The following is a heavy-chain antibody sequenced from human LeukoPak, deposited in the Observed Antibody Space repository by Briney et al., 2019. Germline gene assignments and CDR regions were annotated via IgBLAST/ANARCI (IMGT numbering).Heavy chain of an antibody. J-gene: IGHJ3*02. Sequence: SETLSLTCTVSGGSISSGDYYWSWIRQPPGKGLEWIGYIYYSGSTYYNPPLKSRVTISVDTSKNQFSLKLSSVTAADTAVYYCTMSDYDFWSGYSVGFNDAFDIWGQGTMVTVSS. CDR3: TMSDYDFWSGYSVGFNDAFDI. CDR1: GGSISSGDYY. CDR2: IYYSGST. D-gene: IGHD3-3*01. V-gene: IGHV4-30-4*01.